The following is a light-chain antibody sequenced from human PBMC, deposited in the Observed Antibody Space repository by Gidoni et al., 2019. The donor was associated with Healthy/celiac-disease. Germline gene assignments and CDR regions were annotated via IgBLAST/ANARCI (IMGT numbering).Light chain of an antibody. Sequence: EIQMTQSPSSLSASVGDRVTITCRASQSISSYLHWYQQKPGKAPKLLIYAASSLQSGVPSRFSGSGSGTDFTLTISSLQPEDFATYYCQQSYSTRYTFGQGTKLEIK. CDR3: QQSYSTRYT. J-gene: IGKJ2*01. CDR1: QSISSY. V-gene: IGKV1-39*01. CDR2: AAS.